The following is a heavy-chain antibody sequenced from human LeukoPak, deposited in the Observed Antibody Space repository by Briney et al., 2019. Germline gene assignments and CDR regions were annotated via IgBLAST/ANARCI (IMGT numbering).Heavy chain of an antibody. Sequence: GGSLRLSCAASGFTFSDYYMSWIRQAPGKGLEWVAYISSSGNTRYYADSVKGRFTISRDNAKDSLYLQMNSLRAEDTAVYYCAWGGMAAFDSWGQGTLVTVSS. J-gene: IGHJ4*02. V-gene: IGHV3-11*04. CDR2: ISSSGNTR. D-gene: IGHD3-16*01. CDR3: AWGGMAAFDS. CDR1: GFTFSDYY.